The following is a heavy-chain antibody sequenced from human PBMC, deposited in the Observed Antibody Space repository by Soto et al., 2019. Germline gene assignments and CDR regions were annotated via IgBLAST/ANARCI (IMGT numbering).Heavy chain of an antibody. V-gene: IGHV3-23*01. Sequence: EVQLLESGGGLVQPGGSLRLSCAASGFTFSSYAMSWVRQAPGKGLEWVSAISGSGGSTFYADSVKGRFTISRDTSKKTLVLEMNSLRAEDTAVYYCTQDRGRGYAWFDSWGQGTLVTVSS. J-gene: IGHJ5*01. CDR3: TQDRGRGYAWFDS. D-gene: IGHD2-2*01. CDR2: ISGSGGST. CDR1: GFTFSSYA.